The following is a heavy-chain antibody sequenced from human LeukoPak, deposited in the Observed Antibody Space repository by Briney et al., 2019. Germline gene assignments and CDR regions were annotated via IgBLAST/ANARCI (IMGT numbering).Heavy chain of an antibody. CDR3: ASTLIGYCSSTSCYGLDY. CDR1: GFTFSSYS. V-gene: IGHV3-21*01. D-gene: IGHD2-2*01. J-gene: IGHJ4*02. CDR2: ISSSSSYI. Sequence: EPGGSLRLSCAASGFTFSSYSMNWVRQAPGKGLEWVSSISSSSSYIYYADSVKGRFTISRDNAKNSLYLQMNSLRAGDTAVYYCASTLIGYCSSTSCYGLDYWGQGTLVTVSS.